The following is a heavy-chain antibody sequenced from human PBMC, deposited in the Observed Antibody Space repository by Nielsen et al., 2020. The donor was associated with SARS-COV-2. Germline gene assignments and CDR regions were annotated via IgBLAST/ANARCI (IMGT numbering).Heavy chain of an antibody. CDR3: AREFALRDTAYFDY. CDR1: GFTFSSYS. V-gene: IGHV3-53*01. Sequence: GGSLRLSCAASGFTFSSYSMNWVRQAPGKGLEWVSVIYSGGSTYYADSVKGRFTISRDNSRNTVYLQMNSLRPEDTAVYYCAREFALRDTAYFDYWGQGTLVTVSS. CDR2: IYSGGST. D-gene: IGHD5-18*01. J-gene: IGHJ4*02.